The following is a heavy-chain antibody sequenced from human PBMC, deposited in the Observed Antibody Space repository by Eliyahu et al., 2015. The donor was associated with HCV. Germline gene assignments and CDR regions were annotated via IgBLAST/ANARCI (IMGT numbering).Heavy chain of an antibody. CDR2: INPNTAGT. CDR3: ARDSSTAIVSFDY. V-gene: IGHV1-2*02. Sequence: QVQLVQSGAEVKKPGASVQVSCKAXGYTFTGYYXHXVRQAPGQGPEWMGWINPNTAGTNYAQKFQGRVTMTTDTSFTTAYMDLRRLRSDDTAVYYCARDSSTAIVSFDYWGQGTLVTVSS. CDR1: GYTFTGYY. J-gene: IGHJ4*02. D-gene: IGHD6-13*01.